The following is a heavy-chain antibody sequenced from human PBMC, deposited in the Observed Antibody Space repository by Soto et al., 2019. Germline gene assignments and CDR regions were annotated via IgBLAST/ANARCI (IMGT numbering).Heavy chain of an antibody. Sequence: GALRRSGAGSGGTVSGFGMRWVRQAPGKGLEWVSAISASGGGAYYADSVKGRFTISRDSSKNTLYLQLNSLRAEDSAVYYCAKDRQPNSHGSVNYFDYWGPGTLVTAPQ. CDR3: AKDRQPNSHGSVNYFDY. CDR1: GGTVSGFG. V-gene: IGHV3-23*01. CDR2: ISASGGGA. J-gene: IGHJ4*02. D-gene: IGHD3-10*01.